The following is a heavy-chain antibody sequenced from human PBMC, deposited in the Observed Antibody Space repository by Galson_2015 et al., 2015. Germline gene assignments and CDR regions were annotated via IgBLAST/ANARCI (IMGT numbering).Heavy chain of an antibody. Sequence: SLRLSCAASGFTVATNYMSWVRQAPGKGLEWVSFIYPGGSTDYADSVKGRFTISKGNSKNTLYLQMNSLRAEDSAVYYCARNRDDFWSGYYLGMDVWGKGITVTVSS. CDR3: ARNRDDFWSGYYLGMDV. CDR1: GFTVATNY. V-gene: IGHV3-53*01. D-gene: IGHD3-3*01. J-gene: IGHJ6*03. CDR2: IYPGGST.